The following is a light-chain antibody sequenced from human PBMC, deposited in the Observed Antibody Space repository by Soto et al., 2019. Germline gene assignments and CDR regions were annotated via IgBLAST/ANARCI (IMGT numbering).Light chain of an antibody. J-gene: IGKJ1*01. CDR2: AAS. CDR3: QQSYSTPKWT. V-gene: IGKV1-39*01. Sequence: DIQMTQSPSSLSASVGDRVTITCRASQSISSYLNWYQQKPGKAPKLLIYAASSLQSGVPSRFSGSGSGIDFTLTISSLQPEDFATYYCQQSYSTPKWTFGQGTKVDIK. CDR1: QSISSY.